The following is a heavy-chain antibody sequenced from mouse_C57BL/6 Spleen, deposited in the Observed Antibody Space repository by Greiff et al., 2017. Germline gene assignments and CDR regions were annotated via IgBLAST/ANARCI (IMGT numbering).Heavy chain of an antibody. V-gene: IGHV1-82*01. Sequence: QVQLQQSGPELVKPGASVKISCKASGYAFSSSWMNWVKQRPGKGLEWIGRIYPGDGDTNYNGKFKGKATLTADKSSSTAYMQLSSLTSEDSAVYFCASHGSSYVAWFAYWGQGTLVTVSA. J-gene: IGHJ3*01. D-gene: IGHD1-1*01. CDR2: IYPGDGDT. CDR3: ASHGSSYVAWFAY. CDR1: GYAFSSSW.